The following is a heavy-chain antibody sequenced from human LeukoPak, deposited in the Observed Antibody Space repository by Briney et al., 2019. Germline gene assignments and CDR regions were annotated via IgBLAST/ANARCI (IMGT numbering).Heavy chain of an antibody. CDR2: INAGNGNT. CDR3: ASSRRGYSYGYLDY. D-gene: IGHD5-18*01. CDR1: GYTFTIYA. J-gene: IGHJ4*02. V-gene: IGHV1-3*01. Sequence: ASVNVSCKASGYTFTIYAMHWVRPAPGQRLEWMGWINAGNGNTKYSQKFQGRVTITRDTSASTAYMELSSLRSEDTAVYYCASSRRGYSYGYLDYWGQGTLVTVSS.